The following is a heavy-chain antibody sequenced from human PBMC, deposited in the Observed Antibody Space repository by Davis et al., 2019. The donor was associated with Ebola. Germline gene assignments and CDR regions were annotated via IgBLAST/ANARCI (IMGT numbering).Heavy chain of an antibody. V-gene: IGHV1-2*02. D-gene: IGHD3-3*01. Sequence: ASVKVSCKASGYTFTGHQMHWVRQAPGQGLEWMGWIDPDTGGTSYAEKLQGRVTVTRDTSIGTAYMELSSLRYDDTAVYYCARDSPSNNDVWNVNYYYYLDAWGRGTTVTVSS. CDR3: ARDSPSNNDVWNVNYYYYLDA. J-gene: IGHJ6*03. CDR2: IDPDTGGT. CDR1: GYTFTGHQ.